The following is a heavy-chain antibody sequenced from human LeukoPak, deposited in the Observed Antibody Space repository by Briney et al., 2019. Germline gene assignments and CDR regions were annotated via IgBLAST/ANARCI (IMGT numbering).Heavy chain of an antibody. D-gene: IGHD3-10*01. Sequence: GGSLRLSCAVSGFNFINYGMHWVRQAPGKGLEYVSAISSNGGSTYYANSVKGRFTISRDNSKNTLYLQMGSLRAEDMAVYYCARGKVGSNYYFDYWSQGTLVTVSS. V-gene: IGHV3-64*01. CDR2: ISSNGGST. CDR3: ARGKVGSNYYFDY. CDR1: GFNFINYG. J-gene: IGHJ4*02.